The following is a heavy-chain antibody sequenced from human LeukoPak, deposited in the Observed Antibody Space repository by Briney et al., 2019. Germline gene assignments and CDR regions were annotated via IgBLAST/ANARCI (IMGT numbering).Heavy chain of an antibody. CDR1: GGSISSGDYY. D-gene: IGHD2-15*01. J-gene: IGHJ3*02. CDR3: ARGGLSSTGSDDAFDI. CDR2: SYYSGST. Sequence: PSETLSLTCTVSGGSISSGDYYWSWIRQPPGQGLEWIGYSYYSGSTYYNPSLKSRVTISVDTSKNQFSLKLSSVTAADTAVYYSARGGLSSTGSDDAFDIWGQGTMATVSS. V-gene: IGHV4-30-4*01.